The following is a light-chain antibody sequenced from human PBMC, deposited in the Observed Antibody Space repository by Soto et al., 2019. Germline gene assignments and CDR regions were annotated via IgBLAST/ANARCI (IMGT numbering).Light chain of an antibody. CDR2: AAS. V-gene: IGKV1-9*01. CDR3: QQRKSYPIT. Sequence: DIQLTQSPSFLSASVGDRVTITCRASQDINTYLAWYQQKPGKAPKLLILAASTLQNGVPPRFSVSGSGTEFTVTITSLQPEDFATYYCQQRKSYPITFGQGTRLEIK. CDR1: QDINTY. J-gene: IGKJ5*01.